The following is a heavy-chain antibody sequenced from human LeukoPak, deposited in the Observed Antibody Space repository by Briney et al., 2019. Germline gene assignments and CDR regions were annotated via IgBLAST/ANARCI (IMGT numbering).Heavy chain of an antibody. J-gene: IGHJ4*02. D-gene: IGHD3-9*01. CDR1: GFIFSSYG. CDR3: AKRRTNYDILTGDFDY. CDR2: ISGSGGNT. Sequence: GGSLRLSCAASGFIFSSYGMSWVRQAPGKGLEWVSGISGSGGNTFYADSVKGRFTISRDNSKNTLYLQMNSLRAEDTAIYYCAKRRTNYDILTGDFDYWGQGTLVTVSS. V-gene: IGHV3-23*01.